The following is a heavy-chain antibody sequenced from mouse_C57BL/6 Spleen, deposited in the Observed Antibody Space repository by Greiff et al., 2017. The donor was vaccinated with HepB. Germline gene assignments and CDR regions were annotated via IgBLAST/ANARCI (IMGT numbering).Heavy chain of an antibody. CDR1: GYTFTSYW. CDR3: ARELNYYGSSYDYAMDY. V-gene: IGHV1-52*01. Sequence: VQLQQPGAELVRPGSSVKLSCKASGYTFTSYWMHWVKQRPIQGLEWIGNIDPSDSETHYNQKFKDKATLTVDKSSSTAYMQLSSLTSEDSAVYYCARELNYYGSSYDYAMDYWGQGTSVTVSS. CDR2: IDPSDSET. D-gene: IGHD1-1*01. J-gene: IGHJ4*01.